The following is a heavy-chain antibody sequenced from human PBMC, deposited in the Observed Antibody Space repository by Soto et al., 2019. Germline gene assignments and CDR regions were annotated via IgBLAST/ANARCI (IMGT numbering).Heavy chain of an antibody. CDR3: AYVPIWCSSTSCYTEGFDY. CDR2: ISAGGST. J-gene: IGHJ4*02. Sequence: EVQLLDSGGGLGQPGGSLRLSCTASGFTFSDYAMSWVRQPPGKGLEWVSGISAGGSTYYADSVKGRFTVSRANSKNTLYLQMNSLRAEDTGVYYCAYVPIWCSSTSCYTEGFDYWGQGTLVTVSS. D-gene: IGHD2-2*02. CDR1: GFTFSDYA. V-gene: IGHV3-23*01.